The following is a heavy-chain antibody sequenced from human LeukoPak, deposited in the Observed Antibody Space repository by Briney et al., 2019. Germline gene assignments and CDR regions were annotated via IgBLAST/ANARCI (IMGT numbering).Heavy chain of an antibody. D-gene: IGHD6-19*01. Sequence: PGGSLRLSCAASGFTFSGYSMNWVRQAPGKELEWLSFIGGSGSTMYYADSVKGRFTISRDNAKSSLYLQMDSLRVEDTALYYCARDKTSGFKNDFDSWGQGTLVTVSP. CDR3: ARDKTSGFKNDFDS. CDR1: GFTFSGYS. J-gene: IGHJ4*02. V-gene: IGHV3-48*01. CDR2: IGGSGSTM.